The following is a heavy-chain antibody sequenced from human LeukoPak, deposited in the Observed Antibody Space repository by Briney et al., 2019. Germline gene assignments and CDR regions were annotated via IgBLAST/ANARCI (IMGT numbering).Heavy chain of an antibody. CDR2: INPNSGDT. CDR1: GYTFTGYH. J-gene: IGHJ4*02. CDR3: ARDYCGGDCFPDY. V-gene: IGHV1-2*06. Sequence: ASVKVSCKASGYTFTGYHVHWVRQAPGQGLEWMGRINPNSGDTNYAQKFQGRVTMTRDTSISTAYMELSRLRSDDTAVYYCARDYCGGDCFPDYWGQGTLVTVSS. D-gene: IGHD2-21*02.